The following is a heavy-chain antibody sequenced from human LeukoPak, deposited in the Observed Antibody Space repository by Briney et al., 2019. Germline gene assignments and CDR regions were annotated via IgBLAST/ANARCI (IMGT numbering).Heavy chain of an antibody. Sequence: SSETLSLTCTVSGGSISSSSYYWGWIRQPPGKGLEWIGSIYYSGSTYYNPSLKSRVTISVDTSKNQFSLKLSSVTAADTAVYYCARKGIKGSGSYSAFDIWGQGTMVTVSS. CDR1: GGSISSSSYY. D-gene: IGHD3-10*01. CDR3: ARKGIKGSGSYSAFDI. CDR2: IYYSGST. J-gene: IGHJ3*02. V-gene: IGHV4-39*01.